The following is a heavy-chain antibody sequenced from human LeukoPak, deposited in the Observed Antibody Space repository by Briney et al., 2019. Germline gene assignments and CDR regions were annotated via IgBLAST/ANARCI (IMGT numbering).Heavy chain of an antibody. CDR1: GFTFSSYW. D-gene: IGHD2-15*01. V-gene: IGHV3-74*01. CDR3: AREYCSGGSCLGDFDY. Sequence: GGSLRLSCAASGFTFSSYWMHWVRQAPGKGLVWVSRINSDGSSTIYADSVKGRFTISRDNAKNTLYLQMNSLRAEDTAVYYCAREYCSGGSCLGDFDYWGQGTLVTVSS. CDR2: INSDGSST. J-gene: IGHJ4*02.